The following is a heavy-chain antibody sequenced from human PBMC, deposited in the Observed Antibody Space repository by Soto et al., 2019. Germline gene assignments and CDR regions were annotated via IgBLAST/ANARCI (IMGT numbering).Heavy chain of an antibody. D-gene: IGHD1-26*01. CDR1: GYTFTSYA. J-gene: IGHJ6*02. CDR2: INAGNGNT. Sequence: QVQLVQSGAEEKKPGASVKVSCKASGYTFTSYAMHWVRQAPGQRLEWMGWINAGNGNTKYSQKLQGRVTITRDTSASTAYMELSSLRSEDTAVYYCARDLVGTDYYYYGMDVWGQGTTVTVSS. CDR3: ARDLVGTDYYYYGMDV. V-gene: IGHV1-3*05.